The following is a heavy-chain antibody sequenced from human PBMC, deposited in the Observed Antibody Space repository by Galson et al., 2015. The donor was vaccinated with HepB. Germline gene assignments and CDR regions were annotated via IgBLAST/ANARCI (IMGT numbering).Heavy chain of an antibody. J-gene: IGHJ4*02. CDR3: ATRPIDCTDGICYSPN. D-gene: IGHD2-8*01. CDR1: GFTFSGYS. V-gene: IGHV3-48*02. CDR2: ISSSSSTI. Sequence: SLRLSCAASGFTFSGYSMNWVRQAPGKGLEWVSYISSSSSTIYYADTVKGRFTISRGNAKNSLYLQMSSLRDEDTAVYYCATRPIDCTDGICYSPNWGQGTLVTVSS.